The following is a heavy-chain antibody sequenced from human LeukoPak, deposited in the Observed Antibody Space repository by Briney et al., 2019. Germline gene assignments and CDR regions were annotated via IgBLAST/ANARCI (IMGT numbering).Heavy chain of an antibody. D-gene: IGHD1-1*01. CDR3: ARHSAGTPPAPYYFDY. CDR1: GGSINTFY. V-gene: IGHV4-59*08. CDR2: MYKRGST. Sequence: SETLSLTCTVSGGSINTFYWSWIRQPPGKGLEWIGYMYKRGSTNYNPSLKSRVAISVATSRNQFSLRLNSVTAADTAVYYCARHSAGTPPAPYYFDYWGQGTLVTASS. J-gene: IGHJ4*02.